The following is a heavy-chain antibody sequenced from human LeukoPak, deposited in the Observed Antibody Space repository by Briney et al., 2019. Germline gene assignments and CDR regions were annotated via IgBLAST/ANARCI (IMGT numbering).Heavy chain of an antibody. D-gene: IGHD2-15*01. V-gene: IGHV3-48*02. CDR2: ISADSNTI. CDR3: ARDRAAPTWFFDL. Sequence: PGGSLRLSCAASGFTFSIYSMNWVRQAPGEGLEWLSYISADSNTIYYADSVKGRFTISRDNAKTSLYLQMNTLRDEDTAMYYCARDRAAPTWFFDLWGRGTLVLVSS. J-gene: IGHJ2*01. CDR1: GFTFSIYS.